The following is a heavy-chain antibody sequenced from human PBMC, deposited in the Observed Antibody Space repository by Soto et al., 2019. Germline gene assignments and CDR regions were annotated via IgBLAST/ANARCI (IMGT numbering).Heavy chain of an antibody. CDR2: IIPIFGTA. D-gene: IGHD3-22*01. CDR3: ARDAYYYDSSGYSGGVY. Sequence: QVQLVQSGAEVKKPGSSVKVSCKASGGTFSSYAISWVRQAPGQGLEWMGGIIPIFGTANYAQKFQGRVTSTADEATSTAYMELSSLRSEDTAGYYCARDAYYYDSSGYSGGVYWGQGTLVTVSA. V-gene: IGHV1-69*01. CDR1: GGTFSSYA. J-gene: IGHJ4*02.